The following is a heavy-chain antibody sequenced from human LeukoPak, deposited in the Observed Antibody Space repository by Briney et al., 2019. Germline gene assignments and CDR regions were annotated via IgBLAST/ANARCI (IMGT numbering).Heavy chain of an antibody. CDR3: ARRRQVFDY. CDR2: IYYSGST. Sequence: PSETLSLTCTVSGGSISSYYWSWIRQPPGKGLEWIGSIYYSGSTNYNPSLKSRVTISVDTSKNQFSLKLTSVTAADTAVYYCARRRQVFDYWGQGTLVTVSS. V-gene: IGHV4-59*08. J-gene: IGHJ4*02. CDR1: GGSISSYY.